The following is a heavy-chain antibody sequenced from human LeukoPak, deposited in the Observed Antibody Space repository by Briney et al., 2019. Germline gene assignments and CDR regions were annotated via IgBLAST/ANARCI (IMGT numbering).Heavy chain of an antibody. Sequence: SETLSLTCTVSGGSISSYYWSWIRQPAGKGLEWIGRIYTSGSTNYNPSLKSRVPLSVDTSKNQFCLKLSSVTAADTAVYYCARELGYCSGGSCYFNAFDIWGQGTMVAVSS. V-gene: IGHV4-4*07. D-gene: IGHD2-15*01. J-gene: IGHJ3*02. CDR3: ARELGYCSGGSCYFNAFDI. CDR2: IYTSGST. CDR1: GGSISSYY.